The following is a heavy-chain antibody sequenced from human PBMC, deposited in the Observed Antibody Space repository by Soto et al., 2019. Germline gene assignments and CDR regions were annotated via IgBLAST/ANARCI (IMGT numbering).Heavy chain of an antibody. CDR1: GYSFTTYA. Sequence: QVQLVQSGAEVKKPGASVRVSCKASGYSFTTYAISWVRQAPGQGLEWMGWISTYNGNTNFAQKLQDRVTITTDTSTSTAYMDLRSLRADDAAVYYCASGDYCRGGSCYARSCDYWGEGTLVTVAS. CDR3: ASGDYCRGGSCYARSCDY. D-gene: IGHD2-15*01. V-gene: IGHV1-18*01. J-gene: IGHJ4*02. CDR2: ISTYNGNT.